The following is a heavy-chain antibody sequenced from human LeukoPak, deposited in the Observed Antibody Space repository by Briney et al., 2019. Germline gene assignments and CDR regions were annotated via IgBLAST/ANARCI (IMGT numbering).Heavy chain of an antibody. CDR1: TDSITSNW. CDR3: ARGREYCSGNRCYSSETLFDY. D-gene: IGHD2-15*01. J-gene: IGHJ4*02. V-gene: IGHV4-4*02. Sequence: SETLSLTCAVSTDSITSNWWSWVRQPPGKGLEWIGEVHKSGSTNYYPSLQSRVTISIDKSKNQIALELTSVTAADTAVYYCARGREYCSGNRCYSSETLFDYWGQGTLVTVSS. CDR2: VHKSGST.